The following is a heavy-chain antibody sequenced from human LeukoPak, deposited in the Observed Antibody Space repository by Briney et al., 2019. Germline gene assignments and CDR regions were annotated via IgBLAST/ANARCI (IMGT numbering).Heavy chain of an antibody. CDR2: IFYSGST. Sequence: TPSETLSLTCAVSGGSISSYYWSWIRQPPGKGLEWIGYIFYSGSTNYNPSLKSRVTISIDASKSHFSLKLSSVTAADSAVCYCARDRGYGSGSYYMGDAFEIWGQGTMVTVSS. CDR3: ARDRGYGSGSYYMGDAFEI. J-gene: IGHJ3*02. CDR1: GGSISSYY. D-gene: IGHD3-10*01. V-gene: IGHV4-59*01.